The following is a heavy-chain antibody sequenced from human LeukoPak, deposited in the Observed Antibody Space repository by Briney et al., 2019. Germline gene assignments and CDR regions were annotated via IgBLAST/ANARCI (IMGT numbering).Heavy chain of an antibody. Sequence: GDSLKISCKGSGYSFTSYWIGWVRQMPGKGLEWMGIIYPGDSDTRYSPSFQGQVTISADKSISTAYLQWSSLKASDTAMYYCARRQLGDCSSTSCPASCDYWGQGTLVTVSS. CDR2: IYPGDSDT. CDR3: ARRQLGDCSSTSCPASCDY. CDR1: GYSFTSYW. J-gene: IGHJ4*02. V-gene: IGHV5-51*01. D-gene: IGHD2-2*01.